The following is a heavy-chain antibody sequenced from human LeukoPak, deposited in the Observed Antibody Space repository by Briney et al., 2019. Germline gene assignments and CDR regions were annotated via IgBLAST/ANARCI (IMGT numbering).Heavy chain of an antibody. CDR2: ISPYNDNT. J-gene: IGHJ6*04. CDR3: AREPQSEGGFDV. Sequence: ASVKVSCKASGYTFITYGIDWVRLAPGQGLEWLGWISPYNDNTIYARKFQGRATVTADTSTNTAYMELRSLTSDDTAIYFCAREPQSEGGFDVWGEGTTVTVSS. CDR1: GYTFITYG. V-gene: IGHV1-18*04.